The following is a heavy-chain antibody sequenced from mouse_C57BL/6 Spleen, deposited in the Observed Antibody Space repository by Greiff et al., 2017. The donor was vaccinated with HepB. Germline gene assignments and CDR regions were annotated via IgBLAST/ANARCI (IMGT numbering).Heavy chain of an antibody. CDR3: ARPYYGSSYEYFDV. J-gene: IGHJ1*03. D-gene: IGHD1-1*01. Sequence: VQLVESGPELVKPGASVKISCKASGYAFSSSWMNWVKQRPGKGLEWIGRIYPGDGDTNYNGKFKGKATLTADKSSSTAYMQLSSLTSEDSAVYFCARPYYGSSYEYFDVWGTGTTVTVSS. CDR1: GYAFSSSW. CDR2: IYPGDGDT. V-gene: IGHV1-82*01.